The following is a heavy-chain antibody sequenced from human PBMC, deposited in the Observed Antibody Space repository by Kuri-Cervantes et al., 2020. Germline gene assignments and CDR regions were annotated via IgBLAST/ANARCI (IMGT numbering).Heavy chain of an antibody. CDR1: GFTFNNYA. CDR3: AKGRDNGYSPFDY. J-gene: IGHJ4*01. Sequence: GGSLRLSCAASGFTFNNYAMTWVRQAPGERLEWVSCISGGGTTTYYADAVKGRFTISRDSSKNTLYLQMNTLRVEDTAVYFCAKGRDNGYSPFDYWGHGALVTVSS. V-gene: IGHV3-23*01. CDR2: ISGGGTTT. D-gene: IGHD3-22*01.